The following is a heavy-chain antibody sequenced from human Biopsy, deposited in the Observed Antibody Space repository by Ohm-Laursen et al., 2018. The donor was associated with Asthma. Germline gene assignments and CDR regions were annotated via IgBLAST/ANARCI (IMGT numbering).Heavy chain of an antibody. D-gene: IGHD3-3*01. CDR3: ARDEKHDFWSGYSKNWFDP. CDR1: GYTFTAYY. J-gene: IGHJ5*02. Sequence: ASVKVSCKTSGYTFTAYYIHWVRQAPGQGLEWMGWISLNTGDANLAQKFRGWVTMTRDTSISTAYLVLSGLKSHDTAVYYCARDEKHDFWSGYSKNWFDPWGQGTLVTVSS. V-gene: IGHV1-2*04. CDR2: ISLNTGDA.